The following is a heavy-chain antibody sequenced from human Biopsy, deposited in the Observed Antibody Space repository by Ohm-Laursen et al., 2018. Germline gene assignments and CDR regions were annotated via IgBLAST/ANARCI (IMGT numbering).Heavy chain of an antibody. J-gene: IGHJ3*01. V-gene: IGHV4-4*07. CDR2: IYPGGST. CDR1: GGDINNYY. Sequence: SETLSLTCNASGGDINNYYWSWIRQPAGKGLKWIGRIYPGGSTNYNPSLKSRVTMSVDTSKKQLSLRLRSVTAADTAMYYCASVVLGPTNDAFDLWGQGTMVVVSS. CDR3: ASVVLGPTNDAFDL. D-gene: IGHD3-22*01.